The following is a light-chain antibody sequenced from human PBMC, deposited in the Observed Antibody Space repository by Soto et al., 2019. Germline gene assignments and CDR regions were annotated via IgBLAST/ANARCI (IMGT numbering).Light chain of an antibody. CDR2: GAS. CDR3: QQLSVAPWT. J-gene: IGKJ4*01. Sequence: SPNTLYLSRRGIVTIYCRASQSVSSSYLAWYQQKPGQAPRLLIYGASSRATGIPDRFSCCKQKTAYNLSIRSRHSEDTATYIYQQLSVAPWTFGGGTKVDIK. CDR1: QSVSSSY. V-gene: IGKV3-20*01.